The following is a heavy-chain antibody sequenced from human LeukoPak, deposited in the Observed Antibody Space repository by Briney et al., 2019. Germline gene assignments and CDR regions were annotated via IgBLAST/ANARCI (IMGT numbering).Heavy chain of an antibody. CDR3: ARHEARGAAVMGY. CDR2: ISYSGST. CDR1: GGSISSYY. J-gene: IGHJ4*02. Sequence: SETLSLSCTVSGGSISSYYWSWIRQPPGKGLEWIGYISYSGSTNYNPSLKSRVTISVDTPKNQFSLRVNSMTAADTAVYFCARHEARGAAVMGYWGQGTLVTVSS. D-gene: IGHD2-2*01. V-gene: IGHV4-59*08.